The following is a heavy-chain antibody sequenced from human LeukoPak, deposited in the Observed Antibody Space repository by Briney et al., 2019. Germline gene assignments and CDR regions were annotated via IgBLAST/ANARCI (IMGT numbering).Heavy chain of an antibody. J-gene: IGHJ4*02. CDR2: ISWDSDSI. CDR3: ATYSGAHHKTFDD. CDR1: GFIFDDYA. Sequence: GGSLRLSCAASGFIFDDYAMHWVRQAPGKGLEWVSGISWDSDSIDYADSVKGRFTISRDNAKNSLYLQMNSLGAEDTAVYYCATYSGAHHKTFDDWGQGTLVTVSS. D-gene: IGHD1-26*01. V-gene: IGHV3-9*01.